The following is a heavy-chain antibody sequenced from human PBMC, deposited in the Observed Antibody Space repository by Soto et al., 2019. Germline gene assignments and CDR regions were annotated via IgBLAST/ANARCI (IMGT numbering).Heavy chain of an antibody. CDR2: TYYRPKWYN. D-gene: IGHD2-2*02. CDR3: AREDIVVVPAAIESYYYYGMDV. CDR1: GDSVSSNSAA. V-gene: IGHV6-1*01. J-gene: IGHJ6*02. Sequence: SQTLSLTCAISGDSVSSNSAAWNWIRQSPLRGLEWLGRTYYRPKWYNDYAVSVKSRITINPDTSKNQFSLQLNSVTPEDAAVYYCAREDIVVVPAAIESYYYYGMDVWGQGPTVTVS.